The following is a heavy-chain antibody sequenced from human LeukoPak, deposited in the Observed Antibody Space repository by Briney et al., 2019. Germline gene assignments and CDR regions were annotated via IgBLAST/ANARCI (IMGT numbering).Heavy chain of an antibody. Sequence: ASVKVSCKTSGDTFTAYFMHWVRQAPGRGLEWMGWINPDTGGTNYAQKFQDRVTMTRDTSISTAYMELSRLTSDDTAVYYCARDDSGVVIHYWGQGTLVSVSS. J-gene: IGHJ4*02. CDR3: ARDDSGVVIHY. D-gene: IGHD3-3*01. V-gene: IGHV1-2*02. CDR2: INPDTGGT. CDR1: GDTFTAYF.